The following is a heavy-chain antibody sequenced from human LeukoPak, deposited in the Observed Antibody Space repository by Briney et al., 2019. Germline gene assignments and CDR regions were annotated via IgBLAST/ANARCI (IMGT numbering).Heavy chain of an antibody. V-gene: IGHV4-34*01. CDR3: ARGLGPYYFDY. J-gene: IGHJ4*02. CDR2: INHSGST. CDR1: GGSFSGYY. D-gene: IGHD7-27*01. Sequence: PSETLSLTCAVYGGSFSGYYWSWIRQPPGKGLEWIGEINHSGSTNYNPSLKSRVTISVATSKNQFSLKLSYVTAADKAVYYCARGLGPYYFDYWGQGTLVTVSS.